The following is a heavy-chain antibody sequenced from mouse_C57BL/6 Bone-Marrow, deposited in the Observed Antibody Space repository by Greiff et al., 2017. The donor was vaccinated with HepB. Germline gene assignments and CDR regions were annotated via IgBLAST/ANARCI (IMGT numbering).Heavy chain of an antibody. D-gene: IGHD1-1*01. V-gene: IGHV2-2*01. Sequence: VQLQESGPGLVQPSQSLSITCTVSGFSLTSYGVHWVRQSPGKGLEWLGVIWSGGSTDYNAAFISRLSISKDNSKSQVFFKMNSLQADDTAIYYCAREAIYYYGSSNWYFDVWGTGTTVTVSS. J-gene: IGHJ1*03. CDR2: IWSGGST. CDR3: AREAIYYYGSSNWYFDV. CDR1: GFSLTSYG.